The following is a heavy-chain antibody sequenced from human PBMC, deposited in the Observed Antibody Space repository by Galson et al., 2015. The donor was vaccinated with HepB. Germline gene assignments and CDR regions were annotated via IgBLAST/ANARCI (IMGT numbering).Heavy chain of an antibody. CDR1: GFTFSNYV. CDR3: ARGDIVAKNFFDY. D-gene: IGHD5-12*01. Sequence: SLRLSCAASGFTFSNYVIHWVRQAPGKGLEWVALISHDGGSTYYADSVKGRFAISRDNSKNTLYVEMSSLRAEDTAVYYCARGDIVAKNFFDYWGQGTLVTVSS. V-gene: IGHV3-30*09. CDR2: ISHDGGST. J-gene: IGHJ4*02.